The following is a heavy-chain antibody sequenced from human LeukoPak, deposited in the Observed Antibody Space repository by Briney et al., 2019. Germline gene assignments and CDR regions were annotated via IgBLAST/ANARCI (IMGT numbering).Heavy chain of an antibody. CDR1: GFTFSSYA. CDR3: ATPAYSSGTWAMDV. V-gene: IGHV3-23*01. CDR2: ISGSGSNT. D-gene: IGHD6-25*01. J-gene: IGHJ6*02. Sequence: GGSLRLSCAASGFTFSSYAMSWVRQAPGKRLEWVSAISGSGSNTYYADSVKGRFTISRDNSKNTLYLQMNSLRGEDTAVYYCATPAYSSGTWAMDVWGQGTTVTVSS.